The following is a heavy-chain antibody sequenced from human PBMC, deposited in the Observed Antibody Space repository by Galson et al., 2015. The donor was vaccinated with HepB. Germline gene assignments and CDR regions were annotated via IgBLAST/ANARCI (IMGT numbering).Heavy chain of an antibody. V-gene: IGHV4-59*08. CDR3: ARQSRGHGANCDY. CDR2: IYYSGST. J-gene: IGHJ4*02. D-gene: IGHD4-17*01. CDR1: GGSINSYY. Sequence: SETLSLTCTVSGGSINSYYWSWIRQPPGKGLEWIGYIYYSGSTNYNPSLKSRVTISVDTSKNQFSLKMSSVTAADTAVYYCARQSRGHGANCDYWGQGTLVTVSS.